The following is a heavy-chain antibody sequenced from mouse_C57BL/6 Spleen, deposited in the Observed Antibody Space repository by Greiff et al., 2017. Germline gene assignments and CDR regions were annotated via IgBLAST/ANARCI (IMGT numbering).Heavy chain of an antibody. D-gene: IGHD6-1*01. CDR1: GYTFTSYW. CDR2: INPSSGYT. J-gene: IGHJ1*03. V-gene: IGHV1-7*01. Sequence: VQLQQSGAELAKPGASVKLSCKASGYTFTSYWMHWVKQRPGQGLEWIGYINPSSGYTKYNQKFKDKATVTADNSSSTAYMQLSSLTYEDSAVYYCARCLDAGYFDVWGTGTTVTVSS. CDR3: ARCLDAGYFDV.